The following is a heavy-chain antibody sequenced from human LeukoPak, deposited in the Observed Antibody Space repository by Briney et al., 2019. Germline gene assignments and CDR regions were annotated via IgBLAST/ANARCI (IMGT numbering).Heavy chain of an antibody. D-gene: IGHD3-22*01. J-gene: IGHJ4*02. Sequence: GASVKVSCKASGYTFTSYGISWVQQAPGQGLEWMGWISAYNGNTNYAQKLQGRVTMTTDTSTSTAYMELRSLRSDDTAVYYCARDQLSYYDSSGYYQKTLDYWGQGTLVTVSS. CDR2: ISAYNGNT. V-gene: IGHV1-18*01. CDR3: ARDQLSYYDSSGYYQKTLDY. CDR1: GYTFTSYG.